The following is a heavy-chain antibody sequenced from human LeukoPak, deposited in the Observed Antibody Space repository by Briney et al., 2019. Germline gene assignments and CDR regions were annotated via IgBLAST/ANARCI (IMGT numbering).Heavy chain of an antibody. J-gene: IGHJ4*02. V-gene: IGHV4-59*01. Sequence: SETLSLTCTVSGGSISSYYWSWIRQPPGKGLEWIGYIYYSGSTNYNPSLKSRVTISVDTPKNQFSLKLSSVTAADTAVYYCARAERWLQLIDYWGQGTLVTVSS. CDR1: GGSISSYY. D-gene: IGHD5-24*01. CDR2: IYYSGST. CDR3: ARAERWLQLIDY.